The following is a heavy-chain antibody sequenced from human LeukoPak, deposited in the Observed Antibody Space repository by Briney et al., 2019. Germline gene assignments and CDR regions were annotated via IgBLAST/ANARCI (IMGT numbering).Heavy chain of an antibody. Sequence: GASVKVSCKASGYTFTGYYMHWVRQAPGQGLAWMGWINPNSGGTNYAQKFQGRVTMTRDTSISTAYMELSRLRSDDTAVYYCARVRGSRVVRGVMGAFDIWGQGTMVTVSS. J-gene: IGHJ3*02. V-gene: IGHV1-2*02. CDR2: INPNSGGT. D-gene: IGHD3-10*01. CDR1: GYTFTGYY. CDR3: ARVRGSRVVRGVMGAFDI.